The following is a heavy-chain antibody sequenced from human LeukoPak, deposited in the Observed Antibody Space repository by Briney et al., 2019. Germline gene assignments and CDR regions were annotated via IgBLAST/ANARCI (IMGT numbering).Heavy chain of an antibody. Sequence: PSETLSLTCSVSGGSINSYYWSWIRQPPGKGLERIGYIFYSGSTNYNPSLKSRVTISVDTSKNQFSLKLSSVTAADTAVYYCARLQFGSGNYHEVDHWGQGTLVTVSS. V-gene: IGHV4-59*08. CDR2: IFYSGST. CDR1: GGSINSYY. J-gene: IGHJ4*02. CDR3: ARLQFGSGNYHEVDH. D-gene: IGHD3-22*01.